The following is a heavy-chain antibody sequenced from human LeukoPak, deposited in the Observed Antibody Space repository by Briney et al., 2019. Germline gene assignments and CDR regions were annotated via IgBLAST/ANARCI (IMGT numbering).Heavy chain of an antibody. D-gene: IGHD3-16*02. CDR2: FDPEDGET. Sequence: ALVKVSCKVSGYTLTELSMHWVRQAPGKGLEWMGGFDPEDGETIYAQKFQGRVTMTEDTSTDTAYMELSSLRSEDTAVYYCATGGDPYDYVWGSYRRDLDYWGQGTLVTVSS. CDR3: ATGGDPYDYVWGSYRRDLDY. CDR1: GYTLTELS. J-gene: IGHJ4*02. V-gene: IGHV1-24*01.